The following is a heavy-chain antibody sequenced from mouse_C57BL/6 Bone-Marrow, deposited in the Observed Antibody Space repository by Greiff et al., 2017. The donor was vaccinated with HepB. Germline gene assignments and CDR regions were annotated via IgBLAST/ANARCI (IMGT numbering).Heavy chain of an antibody. CDR3: ASSAAQATDY. CDR2: IDPSDSYT. J-gene: IGHJ2*01. V-gene: IGHV1-69*01. D-gene: IGHD3-2*02. Sequence: QVQLQQPGAELVMPGASVKLSCKASGYTFTSYWMHWVKQRPGQGLEWIGEIDPSDSYTNYNQKFKGKSTLTVDKSSSTAYMQLSSLASEDSAVYYCASSAAQATDYWGQGTTLTVSS. CDR1: GYTFTSYW.